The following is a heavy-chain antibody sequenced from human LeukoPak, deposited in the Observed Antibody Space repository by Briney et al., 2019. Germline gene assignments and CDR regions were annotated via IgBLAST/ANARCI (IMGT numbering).Heavy chain of an antibody. CDR1: RFTFNSYN. V-gene: IGHV3-23*01. CDR2: IGGSGGST. D-gene: IGHD5-18*01. Sequence: PGGSLRLSCTASRFTFNSYNMNWVRQAPGQGLERVSPIGGSGGSTYYADSVKGRFTISRDNSKNTLYLQMNSLRAEDTAVYYCARGQLWFDYWGQGTLVTVSS. CDR3: ARGQLWFDY. J-gene: IGHJ5*01.